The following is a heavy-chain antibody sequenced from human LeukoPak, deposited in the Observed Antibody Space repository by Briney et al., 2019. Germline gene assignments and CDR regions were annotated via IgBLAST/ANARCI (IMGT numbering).Heavy chain of an antibody. D-gene: IGHD1-1*01. CDR2: ISTSSNYI. J-gene: IGHJ3*02. CDR1: GFTFSTYS. CDR3: ARDSSQSGTTRVFDI. V-gene: IGHV3-21*01. Sequence: GGSLRLSCAASGFTFSTYSMNWVRQAPGKGLEWGSFISTSSNYIYYADSVKGRFTISRDNAKNSLYLQMNTLRAEDTAVYYCARDSSQSGTTRVFDIWGQGTMVTVSS.